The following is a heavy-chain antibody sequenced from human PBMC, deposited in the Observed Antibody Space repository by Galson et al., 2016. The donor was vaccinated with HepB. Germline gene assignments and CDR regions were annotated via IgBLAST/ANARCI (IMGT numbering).Heavy chain of an antibody. CDR1: GFIFSNDA. CDR2: ISGGET. V-gene: IGHV3-23*01. J-gene: IGHJ3*01. D-gene: IGHD3-10*01. Sequence: SLRLSCAGSGFIFSNDAMSWVRQAPGKGLEWVSGISGGETFYTDSVKGRFTISRDNSKNTVSLQMNSLRAGDTAVYFCAKGGHRSFFDVWGQGTVVTVSS. CDR3: AKGGHRSFFDV.